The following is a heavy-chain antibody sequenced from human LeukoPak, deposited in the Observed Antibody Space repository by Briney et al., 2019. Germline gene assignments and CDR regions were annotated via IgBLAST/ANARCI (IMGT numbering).Heavy chain of an antibody. Sequence: SVKVSCKASGGTFSSYAISWVRQTPGQGLGWMGGIIPIFGTANYAQKFQGRVTITADESTSTAYMELSSLRSEDTAVYYCARDLGTVTTYYYYYMDVWGKGTTVTVSS. J-gene: IGHJ6*03. CDR2: IIPIFGTA. CDR3: ARDLGTVTTYYYYYMDV. D-gene: IGHD4-17*01. CDR1: GGTFSSYA. V-gene: IGHV1-69*13.